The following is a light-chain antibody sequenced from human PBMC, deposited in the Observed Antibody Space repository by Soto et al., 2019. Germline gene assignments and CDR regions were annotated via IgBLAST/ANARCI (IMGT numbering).Light chain of an antibody. V-gene: IGLV1-47*02. CDR2: SNN. J-gene: IGLJ2*01. Sequence: QSVLTQPPSASGTPGQRVTISCSGSSSNIGSHYVYWYQQLPGTAPKLLIYSNNQRPSGVPDRFSDSKSGTSASLAISGLRSEDEADYYCAAWDDSLSGPVFGGGTKVTVL. CDR3: AAWDDSLSGPV. CDR1: SSNIGSHY.